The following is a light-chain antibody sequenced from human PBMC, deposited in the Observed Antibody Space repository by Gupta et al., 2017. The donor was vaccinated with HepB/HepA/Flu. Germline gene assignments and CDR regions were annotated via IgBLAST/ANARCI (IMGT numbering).Light chain of an antibody. J-gene: IGKJ4*01. CDR2: GHL. CDR3: QQFYTIPAT. V-gene: IGKV4-1*01. CDR1: QSVLYSSNNKNY. Sequence: DIVMTQSPDSLAVSLGERATINCKSSQSVLYSSNNKNYLGWYQQKPGQPPNCSFTGHLPGNPGSLTDSVAAGLGQTSLSPSVACRLKMWQFYYCQQFYTIPATFGGGTKVEIK.